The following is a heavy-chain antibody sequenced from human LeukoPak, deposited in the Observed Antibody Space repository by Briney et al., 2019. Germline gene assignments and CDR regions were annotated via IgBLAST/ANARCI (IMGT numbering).Heavy chain of an antibody. J-gene: IGHJ4*02. D-gene: IGHD5-12*01. CDR3: ARAGGYSAYKENFDY. CDR1: GYTFTSYG. Sequence: ASVRVSCKASGYTFTSYGISWVRQAPGQGLEWMGWISAYNGNTNYAQKLQGRVTMTTDTSTSTAYLELRSLRSDDTAVYYCARAGGYSAYKENFDYWGQGTLVTVSS. V-gene: IGHV1-18*01. CDR2: ISAYNGNT.